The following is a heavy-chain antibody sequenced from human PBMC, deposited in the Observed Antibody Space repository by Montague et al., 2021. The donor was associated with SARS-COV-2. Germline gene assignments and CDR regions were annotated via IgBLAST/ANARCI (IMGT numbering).Heavy chain of an antibody. CDR3: VKDFDLSV. CDR1: GFTFKNYA. CDR2: IHGSGDGT. V-gene: IGHV3-23*01. J-gene: IGHJ6*02. Sequence: SLRLSCAASGFTFKNYAMSWVRQPPGKGLEWVSAIHGSGDGTFYADSVKGRFSTSRDNSKNMLYLQTNSLRAEDTAVYYFVKDFDLSVWGQGTTVAVSS. D-gene: IGHD2/OR15-2a*01.